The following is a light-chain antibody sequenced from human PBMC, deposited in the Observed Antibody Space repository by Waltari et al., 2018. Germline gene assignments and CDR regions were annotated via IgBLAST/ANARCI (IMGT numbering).Light chain of an antibody. CDR2: GKS. V-gene: IGLV1-40*01. CDR3: QSYDSRLRAWV. J-gene: IGLJ3*02. CDR1: SSNIGAGYD. Sequence: QSVLTQPPSVSGAPGQRVTISCTGSSSNIGAGYDLHWYRHLPETAPKLLIYGKSNRPSGVPDRFSASKSGASASLAITGLQAEDEADYYCQSYDSRLRAWVFGGGTQLTVL.